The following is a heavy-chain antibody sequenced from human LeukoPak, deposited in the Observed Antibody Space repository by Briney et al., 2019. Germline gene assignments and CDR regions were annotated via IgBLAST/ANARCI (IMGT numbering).Heavy chain of an antibody. CDR2: VSYEGTIK. V-gene: IGHV3-30*14. CDR1: GFAFSNFA. Sequence: GRSLRLSCAASGFAFSNFAMHWVRQAPGRGLEWVAVVSYEGTIKYYADSAKGRFTISRDNSGNIISLQMNNLTTDDTATYYCAREKFDSWGQGALVTVSP. J-gene: IGHJ5*01. CDR3: AREKFDS.